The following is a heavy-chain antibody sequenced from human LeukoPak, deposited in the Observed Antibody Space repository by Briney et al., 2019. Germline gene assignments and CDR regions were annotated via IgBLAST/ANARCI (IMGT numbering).Heavy chain of an antibody. V-gene: IGHV4-59*01. CDR2: IYYSGST. CDR3: ATNSYGYRCFDY. J-gene: IGHJ4*02. Sequence: SETLSLTCTVSGGSISSYYWSWIRQPPGKGLEWIGYIYYSGSTNYNPSLKSRVTISVDTSKNQFSLKLSSVTAADTAVYYCATNSYGYRCFDYWGQGTLVTVSS. D-gene: IGHD5-18*01. CDR1: GGSISSYY.